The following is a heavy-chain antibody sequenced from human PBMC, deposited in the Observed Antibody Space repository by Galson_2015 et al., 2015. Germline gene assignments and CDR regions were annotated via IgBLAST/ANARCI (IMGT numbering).Heavy chain of an antibody. D-gene: IGHD1/OR15-1a*01. J-gene: IGHJ5*02. CDR2: IGGTGAKT. V-gene: IGHV3-23*01. CDR3: ARVRGTSWNKGDWLDP. CDR1: GFTFSNSA. Sequence: SLRLSCAASGFTFSNSAMTWVRQAPGKGLEWVAAIGGTGAKTYYSESAKGRFTVSRDNSKNTLFLQMNGLTADDTALYYCARVRGTSWNKGDWLDPWGQGTLVTVSS.